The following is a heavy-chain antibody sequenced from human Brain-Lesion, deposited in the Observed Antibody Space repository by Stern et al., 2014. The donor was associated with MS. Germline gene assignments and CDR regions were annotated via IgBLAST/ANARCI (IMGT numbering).Heavy chain of an antibody. J-gene: IGHJ4*02. Sequence: DQLVESGPGLVKPSETLSLTCTVSYDSISSYYWTWLRQPPGKGLEWIGYINYRRNPNYNPALKSRVTISVDTSKNQFSLKLTSVTAADTALYYCARAFSDYHDSTPGYWGQGTLVTVSS. V-gene: IGHV4-59*01. CDR1: YDSISSYY. CDR2: INYRRNP. CDR3: ARAFSDYHDSTPGY. D-gene: IGHD3-22*01.